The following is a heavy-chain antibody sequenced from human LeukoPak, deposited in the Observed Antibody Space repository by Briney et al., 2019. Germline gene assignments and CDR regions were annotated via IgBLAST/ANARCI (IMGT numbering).Heavy chain of an antibody. V-gene: IGHV3-48*04. CDR2: ISGSGNTI. CDR3: AKDISGTYYNYDY. Sequence: GGSLRLFCAASGFTFSSCSMNWVRQAPGKGLEWVSYISGSGNTIYYADSLKGRFTISRDNAKNSLYLQINSLRAEDTAVYYCAKDISGTYYNYDYWGQGTLVTVSS. J-gene: IGHJ4*02. D-gene: IGHD3-10*01. CDR1: GFTFSSCS.